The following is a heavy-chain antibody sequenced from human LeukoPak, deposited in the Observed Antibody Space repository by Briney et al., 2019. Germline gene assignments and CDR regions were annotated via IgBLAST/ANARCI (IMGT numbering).Heavy chain of an antibody. CDR2: IYYSGST. Sequence: SETLSLTCTVSGGSISSHYWSWIRQPPEKGLEWIGYIYYSGSTNYNPSLKSRVTISVDTSKNQFSLKLSSVTAADTAVYYCAGGDWPNLYYYYMDVWGKGTTVTVSS. V-gene: IGHV4-59*11. CDR3: AGGDWPNLYYYYMDV. J-gene: IGHJ6*03. D-gene: IGHD3/OR15-3a*01. CDR1: GGSISSHY.